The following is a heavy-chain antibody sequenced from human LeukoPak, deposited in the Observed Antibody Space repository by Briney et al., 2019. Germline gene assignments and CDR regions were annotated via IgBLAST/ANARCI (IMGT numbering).Heavy chain of an antibody. D-gene: IGHD5-12*01. CDR2: IYTSGST. V-gene: IGHV4-4*07. CDR3: ARAGSRGLTHENFDY. J-gene: IGHJ4*02. CDR1: GGSISSYY. Sequence: PSETLSLTCTVSGGSISSYYWSRIRQPDGKGLEWIGRIYTSGSTNYNPSLKSRVTMSVDTSKNQFSLKLSSVTAADTAVYYCARAGSRGLTHENFDYWGQGTLVTVSS.